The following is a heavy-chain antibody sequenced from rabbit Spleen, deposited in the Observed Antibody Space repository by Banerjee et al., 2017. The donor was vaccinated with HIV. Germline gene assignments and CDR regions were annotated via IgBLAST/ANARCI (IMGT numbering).Heavy chain of an antibody. V-gene: IGHV1S45*01. Sequence: QEQLVESGGGLVKPEGSLTLSCTASGFSFSNKAVMCWVRQAPGKGLDLIACIYTGSSGSTYYASWANGRFTISRSTSLNTVTLQMTSLTAADTATYFCVRDLDPNNGGYFDLWGPGTLVTVS. J-gene: IGHJ4*01. CDR2: IYTGSSGST. CDR1: GFSFSNKAV. CDR3: VRDLDPNNGGYFDL. D-gene: IGHD1-1*01.